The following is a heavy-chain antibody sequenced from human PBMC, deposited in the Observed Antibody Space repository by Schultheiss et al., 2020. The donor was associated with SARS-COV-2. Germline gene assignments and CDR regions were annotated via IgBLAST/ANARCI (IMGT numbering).Heavy chain of an antibody. Sequence: GGSLRLSCAASGFTFSSYAMSWVRQAPGKGLEWVSYISSSSSTIYYADSVKGRFTISRDNAKNSLYLQMNSLRAEDTAVYYCARDDFWSGLGTIDYWGQGTLVTVSS. D-gene: IGHD3-3*01. CDR2: ISSSSSTI. J-gene: IGHJ4*02. CDR1: GFTFSSYA. V-gene: IGHV3-48*04. CDR3: ARDDFWSGLGTIDY.